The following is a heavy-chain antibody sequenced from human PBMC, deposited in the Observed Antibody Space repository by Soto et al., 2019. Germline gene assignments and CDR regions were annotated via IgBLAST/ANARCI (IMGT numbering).Heavy chain of an antibody. D-gene: IGHD3-10*01. J-gene: IGHJ3*02. CDR3: ARDSRPYYGWDAFDI. CDR1: GGSISGYY. V-gene: IGHV4-59*01. CDR2: ISSSGST. Sequence: QVQLQESGPGLVKPSETLSLTCTVSGGSISGYYWSWIRQPPGKGLEWIGYISSSGSTNYNPSLKSRLTISVDTSKTPFSLKLSSVTAADTAVYYCARDSRPYYGWDAFDIWGQGTMVTVSS.